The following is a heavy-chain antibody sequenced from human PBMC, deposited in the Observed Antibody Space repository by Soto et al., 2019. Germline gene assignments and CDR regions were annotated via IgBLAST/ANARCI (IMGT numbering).Heavy chain of an antibody. Sequence: SETLSLTCTVSGGSISSYYWSWIRQPPGKGLEWIGYIYYSGSTNYNPSLKSRVTISVDTSKNQFSLKLSSVTAADTAVYYCARADSWDGYWFDPWGQGTLVTVSS. D-gene: IGHD6-13*01. J-gene: IGHJ5*02. CDR3: ARADSWDGYWFDP. V-gene: IGHV4-59*01. CDR1: GGSISSYY. CDR2: IYYSGST.